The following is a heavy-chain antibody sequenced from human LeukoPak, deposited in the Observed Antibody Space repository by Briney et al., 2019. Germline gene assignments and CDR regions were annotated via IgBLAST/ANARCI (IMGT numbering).Heavy chain of an antibody. V-gene: IGHV3-53*01. CDR3: ARDSEAGNGIVSLAFDI. CDR1: GFTVSSNY. CDR2: IYSGGST. D-gene: IGHD1-1*01. Sequence: PGGSLRLSCAASGFTVSSNYMSWVRQAPGKGLEWVSVIYSGGSTYYADSVKGRFTISRDNSKNTLYLQMNSLRAEDTAVYYCARDSEAGNGIVSLAFDIWGQGTMVTVSS. J-gene: IGHJ3*02.